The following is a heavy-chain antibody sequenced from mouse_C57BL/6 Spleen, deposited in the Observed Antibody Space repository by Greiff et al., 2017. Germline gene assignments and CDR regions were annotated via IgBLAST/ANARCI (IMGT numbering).Heavy chain of an antibody. CDR1: GYTFTSYW. Sequence: VQLQQPGAELVKPGASVKLSCKASGYTFTSYWMQWVKQRPGQGLEWIGEIDPSDSYTNYNQKFKGKATLTVDTSSSTAYMQLSSLTYEDSAVYYCARDGNYPYWGQGTLVTVSA. CDR2: IDPSDSYT. V-gene: IGHV1-50*01. D-gene: IGHD2-1*01. J-gene: IGHJ3*01. CDR3: ARDGNYPY.